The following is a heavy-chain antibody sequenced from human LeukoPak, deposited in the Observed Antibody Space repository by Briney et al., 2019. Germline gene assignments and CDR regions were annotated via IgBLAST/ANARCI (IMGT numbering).Heavy chain of an antibody. CDR2: IRYDGSNK. CDR3: AKDAPPYYDILTGYLDY. D-gene: IGHD3-9*01. V-gene: IGHV3-30*02. J-gene: IGHJ4*02. CDR1: GFTFSSYA. Sequence: PGGSLRLSCAASGFTFSSYAMSWVRQAPGKGLEWVAFIRYDGSNKYYADSVKGRFTISRDNSKNTLYLQMNSLRAEDTAVYYCAKDAPPYYDILTGYLDYWGQGTLVTVSS.